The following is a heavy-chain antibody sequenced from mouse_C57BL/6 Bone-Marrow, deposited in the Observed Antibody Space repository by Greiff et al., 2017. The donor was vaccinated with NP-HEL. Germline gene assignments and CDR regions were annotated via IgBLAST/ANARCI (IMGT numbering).Heavy chain of an antibody. V-gene: IGHV5-9-1*02. J-gene: IGHJ2*01. Sequence: EVKLMESGEGLVKPGGSLKLSCAASGFTFSSYAMSWVRQTPEKRLEWVAYISSGGDYIYYADTVKGRFTISRDNARNTLYLQMSSLKSEDTAMYYCTRFHAAYYFDYWGQGTTLTVSS. CDR3: TRFHAAYYFDY. CDR2: ISSGGDYI. CDR1: GFTFSSYA.